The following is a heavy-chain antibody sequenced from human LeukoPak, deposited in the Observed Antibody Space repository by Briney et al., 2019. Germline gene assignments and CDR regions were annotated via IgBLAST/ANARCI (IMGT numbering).Heavy chain of an antibody. CDR1: GYSISSAYY. V-gene: IGHV4-38-2*02. Sequence: PSETLSLTCTVSGYSISSAYYGGWIRQPPGKGLEWIATISHSGSTYYNPSPKSRVTISADTSQNQHSLKLSSVTAADTAVYYCARVNTVMATFDYWGQGTPVTVSS. J-gene: IGHJ4*02. CDR2: ISHSGST. D-gene: IGHD4-11*01. CDR3: ARVNTVMATFDY.